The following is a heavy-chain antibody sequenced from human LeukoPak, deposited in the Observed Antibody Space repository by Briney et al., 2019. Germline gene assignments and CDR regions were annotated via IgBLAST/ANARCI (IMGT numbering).Heavy chain of an antibody. V-gene: IGHV1-46*01. CDR2: INPSGGST. Sequence: ASVTVSFTASGYTFTSYYMHWVRQAPGQGLGWMGIINPSGGSTSYAQKFQGRVTMTRDTSTSTVYMELSSLRSEDTAVYYCARDHEGGTGDSDYWGQGTLVTVSS. CDR1: GYTFTSYY. D-gene: IGHD7-27*01. J-gene: IGHJ4*02. CDR3: ARDHEGGTGDSDY.